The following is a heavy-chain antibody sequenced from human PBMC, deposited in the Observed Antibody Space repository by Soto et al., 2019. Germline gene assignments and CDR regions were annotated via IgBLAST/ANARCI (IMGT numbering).Heavy chain of an antibody. Sequence: GGSLRLACAASGFTFSSYAMHWVHQAPGKGRGWVAVISSDGSSKYYADSVEGRFTISRDNSKNTLYLQMNSLRAEDTAVYYWARGKRRYCSGGSCRMIDYWGQGTLVTVSS. CDR3: ARGKRRYCSGGSCRMIDY. J-gene: IGHJ4*02. CDR1: GFTFSSYA. V-gene: IGHV3-30-3*01. CDR2: ISSDGSSK. D-gene: IGHD2-15*01.